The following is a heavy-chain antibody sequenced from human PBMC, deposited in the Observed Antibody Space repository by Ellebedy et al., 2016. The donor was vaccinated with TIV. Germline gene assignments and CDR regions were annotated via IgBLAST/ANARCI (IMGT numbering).Heavy chain of an antibody. D-gene: IGHD6-19*01. V-gene: IGHV4-31*03. J-gene: IGHJ5*02. Sequence: SETLSLXCTVSGGSVSTGGYYCSWVRQHPGKGLEWIGSIYYSGSTSYNPSLKSRATISIDTSKNQFSLKMTSVTAADTAVYYCARERAVAGENWFDPWGQGTLVTVSS. CDR1: GGSVSTGGYY. CDR2: IYYSGST. CDR3: ARERAVAGENWFDP.